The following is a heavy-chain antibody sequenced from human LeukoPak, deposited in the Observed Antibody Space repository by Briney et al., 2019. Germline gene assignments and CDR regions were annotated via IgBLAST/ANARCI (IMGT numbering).Heavy chain of an antibody. Sequence: PGGSLRLSCAASGFTFNSYEMNWVRQAPGKGLEWVSYINSGGIAIYYADSVKGRFTISRDNAKNSLYLQMNSLRADDTAVYYCARGGSYVHYWGQGTLVTVSS. J-gene: IGHJ4*02. D-gene: IGHD1-26*01. CDR2: INSGGIAI. V-gene: IGHV3-48*03. CDR1: GFTFNSYE. CDR3: ARGGSYVHY.